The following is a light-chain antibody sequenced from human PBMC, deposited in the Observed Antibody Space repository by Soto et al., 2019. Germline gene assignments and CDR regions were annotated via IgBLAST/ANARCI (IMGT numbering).Light chain of an antibody. Sequence: DLQMPPSPSSLSSCVGDRVPITGLASQSISTYLNWYKQKQGKAPKLLIYAASSLQSGVPSRFSGSGSGKLFTITISSIQNEDFATCYCKQTSSTQVNVGQGKKLEIK. J-gene: IGKJ5*01. CDR1: QSISTY. CDR2: AAS. CDR3: KQTSSTQVN. V-gene: IGKV1-39*01.